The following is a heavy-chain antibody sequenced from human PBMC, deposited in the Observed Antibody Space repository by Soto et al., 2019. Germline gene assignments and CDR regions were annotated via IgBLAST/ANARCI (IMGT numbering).Heavy chain of an antibody. CDR3: HCGSYFTHFDY. CDR2: INHSGST. V-gene: IGHV4-34*01. CDR1: GGSFSGYY. D-gene: IGHD1-26*01. J-gene: IGHJ4*02. Sequence: QVQLQQWGAGLLKPSETLSLTCAVYGGSFSGYYWSWIRQPPGKGLEWIGEINHSGSTNYNPSLKSRVTISVDTSKNQFSLKLSSVTAADTAVYSCHCGSYFTHFDYWGQGTLVTVSS.